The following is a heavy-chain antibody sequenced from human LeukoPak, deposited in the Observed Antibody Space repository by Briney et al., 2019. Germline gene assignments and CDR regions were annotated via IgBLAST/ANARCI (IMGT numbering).Heavy chain of an antibody. V-gene: IGHV3-23*01. CDR2: ISGSGGST. CDR3: AKERYDYVWGSYQDY. CDR1: GFTFSSYA. Sequence: GGSLRLSCAASGFTFSSYAMSWVRQAPGKGLEWVSAISGSGGSTYYADSVKGRFTISRDNSKNTLYLQMSSLRAEETAVYYCAKERYDYVWGSYQDYWGQGTLVTVSS. J-gene: IGHJ4*02. D-gene: IGHD3-16*02.